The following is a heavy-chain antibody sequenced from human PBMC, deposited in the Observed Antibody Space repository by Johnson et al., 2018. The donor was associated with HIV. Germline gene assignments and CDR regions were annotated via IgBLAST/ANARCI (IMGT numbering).Heavy chain of an antibody. V-gene: IGHV3-66*03. CDR1: GFTVSSNY. D-gene: IGHD2-2*01. CDR2: IYSGGST. J-gene: IGHJ3*02. Sequence: VQLVESGGGLIQPGGSLRLSCAASGFTVSSNYMSWVRQAPGKGLEWVSVIYSGGSTYYAGSVKGRFTISRDNSKNTLYLQMNSLRSDDTAVYYCARPRIEVLPAGAFDIWGPGTMVTVSS. CDR3: ARPRIEVLPAGAFDI.